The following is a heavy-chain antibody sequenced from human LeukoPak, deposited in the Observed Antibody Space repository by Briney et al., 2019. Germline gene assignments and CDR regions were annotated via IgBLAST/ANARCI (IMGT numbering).Heavy chain of an antibody. CDR3: VAGTTY. D-gene: IGHD6-19*01. CDR1: GFTFSNFW. CDR2: IKQDGSQK. Sequence: GGSLRLSCAASGFTFSNFWMTWVRQAPGKGLEWVAIIKQDGSQKYYVDSVRGRFTISRDNARNSLYLQMNSLRAEDTAVYWAVAGTTYWGQGTLVTVSS. J-gene: IGHJ4*02. V-gene: IGHV3-7*05.